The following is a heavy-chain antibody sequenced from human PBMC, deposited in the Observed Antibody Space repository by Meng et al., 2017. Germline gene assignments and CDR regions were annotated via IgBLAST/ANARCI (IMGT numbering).Heavy chain of an antibody. V-gene: IGHV3-74*01. Sequence: GGSLRLSCAASGFTFSSYWMHWVRQAPGKGLVWVSRINSDGSSTSYADSVKGRFTISRDNAKNTLYLQMNSLRAEDTAVYYCARGGEDYDSSGYYQPWGQGTLVTVSS. CDR1: GFTFSSYW. CDR2: INSDGSST. D-gene: IGHD3-22*01. J-gene: IGHJ5*02. CDR3: ARGGEDYDSSGYYQP.